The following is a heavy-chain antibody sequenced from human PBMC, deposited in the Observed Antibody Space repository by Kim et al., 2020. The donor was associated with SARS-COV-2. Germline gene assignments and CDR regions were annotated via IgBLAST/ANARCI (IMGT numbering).Heavy chain of an antibody. D-gene: IGHD3-16*02. CDR2: INYRGNAT. J-gene: IGHJ4*02. V-gene: IGHV3-23*05. CDR1: EFSFSNYA. CDR3: AGDQVPNFGGVIGDF. Sequence: GGSLRLSCAASEFSFSNYAMSWVRQFPGMGLEWVASINYRGNATYYADSVNGRFTISRDNTKNRLFLQMTSLRADDTAIYYCAGDQVPNFGGVIGDFWGQGTLATVAS.